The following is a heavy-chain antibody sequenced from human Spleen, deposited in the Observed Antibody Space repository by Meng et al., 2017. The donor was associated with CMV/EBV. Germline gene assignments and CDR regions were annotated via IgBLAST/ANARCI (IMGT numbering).Heavy chain of an antibody. CDR2: IYYSGST. CDR1: GGSISSSSYY. Sequence: SETLSLTCTVSGGSISSSSYYWGWIRQPPGKGLEWIGSIYYSGSTYYNPSLKSRVTISVDTSKNQFSLKLSSVTAADTAVYYCAREGSEGLEIRQPFFDYWGQGTLVTVSS. V-gene: IGHV4-39*02. J-gene: IGHJ4*02. CDR3: AREGSEGLEIRQPFFDY.